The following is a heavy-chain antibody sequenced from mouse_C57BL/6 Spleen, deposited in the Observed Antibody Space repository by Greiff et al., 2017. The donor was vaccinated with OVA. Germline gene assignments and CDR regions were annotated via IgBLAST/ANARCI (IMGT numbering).Heavy chain of an antibody. CDR1: GYTFTDYY. CDR3: ARSANWPY. D-gene: IGHD4-1*01. J-gene: IGHJ3*01. Sequence: EVQLQQSGPELVKPGASVKISCKASGYTFTDYYMNWVKQSHGKSLEWIGDINPNNGGTSYNQKFKGKATLTVDKSSSTAYMELRSLTSEDSAVYYCARSANWPYWGQGTLVTVSA. V-gene: IGHV1-26*01. CDR2: INPNNGGT.